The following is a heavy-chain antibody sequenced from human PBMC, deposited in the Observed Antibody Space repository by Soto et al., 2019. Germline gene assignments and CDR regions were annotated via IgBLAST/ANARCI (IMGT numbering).Heavy chain of an antibody. V-gene: IGHV1-3*05. Sequence: QVQLVQSGAEEKKLGASVKVSCKASGYTFTSYAMLWVRQAPGQRLEWMGWINAGNGNTKYSQKFQGRVTITRDTSAITAYMELSSLRSEDTAVYYCARDFNYGSGDYWAQGPLVTVSS. D-gene: IGHD3-10*01. CDR1: GYTFTSYA. J-gene: IGHJ4*02. CDR2: INAGNGNT. CDR3: ARDFNYGSGDY.